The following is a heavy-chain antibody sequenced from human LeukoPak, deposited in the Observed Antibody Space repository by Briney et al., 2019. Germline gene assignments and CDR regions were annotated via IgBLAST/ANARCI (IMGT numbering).Heavy chain of an antibody. D-gene: IGHD3-10*01. J-gene: IGHJ4*02. Sequence: ASVKVSCKASGYTFTGYYMDCVRQAPGQGLEWMGWINPNSGGTNYAQKFQGRVTMTRDTSISTAYMELSRLRSDDTAVYYCARGEVYYGHGGYWGQGTLVTVSS. V-gene: IGHV1-2*02. CDR2: INPNSGGT. CDR1: GYTFTGYY. CDR3: ARGEVYYGHGGY.